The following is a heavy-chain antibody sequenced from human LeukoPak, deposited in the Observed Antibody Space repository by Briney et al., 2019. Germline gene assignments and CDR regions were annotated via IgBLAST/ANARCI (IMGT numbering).Heavy chain of an antibody. CDR1: GFTFSSYW. D-gene: IGHD6-19*01. CDR3: ARGPAAGNLLGY. Sequence: GGSLRLSCAASGFTFSSYWMSWVRQAPGKGLEWVANIKQDGSEKYYVASVKGRFTISRDNAKNSLFLQMNSLRAEDTAVYYCARGPAAGNLLGYWGQGTLVTVSS. J-gene: IGHJ4*02. V-gene: IGHV3-7*01. CDR2: IKQDGSEK.